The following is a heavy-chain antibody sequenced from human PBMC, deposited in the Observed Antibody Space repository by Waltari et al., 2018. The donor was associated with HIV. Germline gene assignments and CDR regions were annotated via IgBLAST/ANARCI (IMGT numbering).Heavy chain of an antibody. J-gene: IGHJ6*02. CDR1: GFIVSNNY. Sequence: EVQLVESGGNLTRPGGSLSLSCLGSGFIVSNNYLRWVRQAPGKGPEWVSVLYSNGNTLYGGSVKGRFTIFRDNSKNTLYLQMNTLRVDDTAVYYCARMQRFYGSEQSRYFYFGMDVWGQGTTVTVSS. V-gene: IGHV3-53*01. CDR2: LYSNGNT. CDR3: ARMQRFYGSEQSRYFYFGMDV. D-gene: IGHD3-16*02.